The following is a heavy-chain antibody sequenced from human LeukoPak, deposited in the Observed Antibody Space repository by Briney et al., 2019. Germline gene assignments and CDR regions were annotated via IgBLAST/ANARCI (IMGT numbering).Heavy chain of an antibody. J-gene: IGHJ5*02. Sequence: GASVKVSCKASGYTFTSYDINWVRQATGQGLEWMGWMNPNSGNTGYAQKFQGRVTMTRNTSISTAYMELSSLRSEDTAVYYCARGVYYDFWSGYSNWFDPWGQGTLVTVSS. CDR3: ARGVYYDFWSGYSNWFDP. D-gene: IGHD3-3*01. CDR1: GYTFTSYD. V-gene: IGHV1-8*01. CDR2: MNPNSGNT.